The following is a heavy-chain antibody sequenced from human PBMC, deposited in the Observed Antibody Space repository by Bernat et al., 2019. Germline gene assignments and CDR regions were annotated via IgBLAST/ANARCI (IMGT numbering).Heavy chain of an antibody. CDR2: IYYSGST. CDR1: GGSISSVIYS. D-gene: IGHD6-6*01. CDR3: ARRAVRFYYMDV. J-gene: IGHJ6*03. Sequence: QLQLQESGPGLVKPSETLSLSCTVSGGSISSVIYSWGWIRQPPGKGLEWIGSIYYSGSTYYNPSLKSRVTISVETSNNQFSLKLSSVTAAETAVYYCARRAVRFYYMDVWGKGTTVTVSS. V-gene: IGHV4-39*01.